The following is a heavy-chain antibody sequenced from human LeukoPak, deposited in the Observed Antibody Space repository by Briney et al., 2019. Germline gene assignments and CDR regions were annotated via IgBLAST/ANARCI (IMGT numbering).Heavy chain of an antibody. D-gene: IGHD3-16*01. CDR1: VGSLSSSNW. Sequence: SETLSVTPAHPVGSLSSSNWWSWVRQLPGKGLEWIGEIFLSGSTNYNPSLKNRVTISVDKSKSQFSLKLSSVTAADTAVYYCARDLGYWGQGTLVTVSS. V-gene: IGHV4-4*02. J-gene: IGHJ4*02. CDR2: IFLSGST. CDR3: ARDLGY.